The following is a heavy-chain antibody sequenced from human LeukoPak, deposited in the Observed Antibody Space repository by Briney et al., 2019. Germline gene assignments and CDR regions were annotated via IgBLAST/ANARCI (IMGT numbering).Heavy chain of an antibody. CDR3: ARDPDSSSWYGYFQH. CDR2: INPNSGGT. CDR1: GYTFTGYY. Sequence: GASVKVSCKASGYTFTGYYMHWVRQAPGQGLEWMGWINPNSGGTNYAQKFQGRVTMTRDTSISTAYMELSRLRSDDTAVYYCARDPDSSSWYGYFQHWGQGTLVTVSS. J-gene: IGHJ1*01. D-gene: IGHD6-13*01. V-gene: IGHV1-2*02.